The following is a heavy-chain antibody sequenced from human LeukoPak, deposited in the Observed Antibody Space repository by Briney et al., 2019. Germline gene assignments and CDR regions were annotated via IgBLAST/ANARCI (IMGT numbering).Heavy chain of an antibody. CDR1: DGSINSYY. J-gene: IGHJ6*02. Sequence: SETLSLTCSVSDGSINSYYWNWIRRPPGKGLEWIGYIYYNGNTNYSPSLKSRVTMSVDTSKNLFSLKVSSVTAADTAVYHCARGRRNYYGMDVWAQGTTVTVSS. CDR2: IYYNGNT. V-gene: IGHV4-59*01. CDR3: ARGRRNYYGMDV.